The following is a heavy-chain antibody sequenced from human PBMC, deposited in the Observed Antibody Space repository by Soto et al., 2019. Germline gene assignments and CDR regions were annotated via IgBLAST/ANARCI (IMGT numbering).Heavy chain of an antibody. J-gene: IGHJ3*01. V-gene: IGHV4-31*03. CDR2: IYYSGST. CDR1: RGPITSGGYY. Sequence: SETLSLTCTVSRGPITSGGYYWSWIRQPPGKALEWIGYIYYSGSTHYTPSLKSRLSISVDTSKNQFSLNLTSVTAADTAVYYCARTSSSSDVFDFWGQGTLVTVSS. CDR3: ARTSSSSDVFDF. D-gene: IGHD6-6*01.